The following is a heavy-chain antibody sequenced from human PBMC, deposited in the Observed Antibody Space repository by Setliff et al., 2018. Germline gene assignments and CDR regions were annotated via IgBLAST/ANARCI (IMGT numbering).Heavy chain of an antibody. V-gene: IGHV4-59*08. D-gene: IGHD2-15*01. CDR1: GGSINRDY. CDR2: IFHGESI. J-gene: IGHJ3*02. Sequence: SETLSLTCSVSGGSINRDYWSWIRQPPGKGLEWIGYIFHGESISYNPSLKSRVTISVDTSNNHFSLKVNSVTAADTAVYYCARLGSSRGFDIWGQGIMVTVSS. CDR3: ARLGSSRGFDI.